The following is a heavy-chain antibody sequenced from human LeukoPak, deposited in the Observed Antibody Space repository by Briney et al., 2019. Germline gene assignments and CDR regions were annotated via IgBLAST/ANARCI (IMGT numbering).Heavy chain of an antibody. CDR1: GFTFSEYW. D-gene: IGHD6-19*01. CDR3: AKDVPVAGQVFDY. CDR2: IKDDGSEK. V-gene: IGHV3-7*01. J-gene: IGHJ4*02. Sequence: GGSLILSCAASGFTFSEYWMNWVRQSPGKGLEWVANIKDDGSEKNYVDSVRGRFSISRDNGNSSLYLHMNRLRAEDTAVYYCAKDVPVAGQVFDYWGQGTLVTVSS.